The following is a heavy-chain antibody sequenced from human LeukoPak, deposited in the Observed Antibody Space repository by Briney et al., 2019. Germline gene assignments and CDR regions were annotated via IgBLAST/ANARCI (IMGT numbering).Heavy chain of an antibody. J-gene: IGHJ4*02. V-gene: IGHV3-30*02. D-gene: IGHD6-13*01. CDR3: AREGGRAVPGRFDQ. Sequence: GSLRLSCAASGINFRSSGMHWVRQAPGKGLKWVTFIQNDGSDKYYAASVKGRFTISRDNSKNTVYLHMASLRADDTALYYCAREGGRAVPGRFDQWGQGTLVTVSS. CDR2: IQNDGSDK. CDR1: GINFRSSG.